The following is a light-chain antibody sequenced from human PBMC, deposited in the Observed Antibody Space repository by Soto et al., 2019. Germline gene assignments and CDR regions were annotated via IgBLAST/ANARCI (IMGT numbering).Light chain of an antibody. Sequence: DIVLTQSPGTLSLSPGERATLSCRASQGVSANHLTWYQQKPGQAPRLLMCGASTMATGIPDRFSGSGSGTDFTLTISSLEPEDFAVYFCQQYSRSPFTFGPGTKVDI. CDR1: QGVSANH. CDR3: QQYSRSPFT. CDR2: GAS. V-gene: IGKV3-20*01. J-gene: IGKJ3*01.